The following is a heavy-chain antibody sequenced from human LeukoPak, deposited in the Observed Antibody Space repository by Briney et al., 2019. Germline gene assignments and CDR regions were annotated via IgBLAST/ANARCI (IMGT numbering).Heavy chain of an antibody. CDR3: ARESAAGTCDY. J-gene: IGHJ4*02. CDR2: LSGGGSNT. CDR1: GFTFSSFA. Sequence: GGSLRLSCAASGFTFSSFAMSLVRQAPGKGLEWVSALSGGGSNTYFADSVKGRFTISRDNSRNTLYLQMNSLRAEDTAVYYCARESAAGTCDYWGQGTLVTVSS. D-gene: IGHD6-13*01. V-gene: IGHV3-23*01.